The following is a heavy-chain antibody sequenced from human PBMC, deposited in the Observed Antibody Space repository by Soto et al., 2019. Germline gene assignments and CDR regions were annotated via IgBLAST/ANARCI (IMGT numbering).Heavy chain of an antibody. J-gene: IGHJ6*03. CDR3: ARVGTVTTLPYYMDC. Sequence: PGGSLRLSCAASGFTVSSNYMSWVRQAPGKGLEWVSVIYSGGSTYYADSVKGRFTSSRDNSKNTLYLQMNSLRAEDTAVYYCARVGTVTTLPYYMDCWGTGPTVTLAS. CDR2: IYSGGST. D-gene: IGHD4-17*01. V-gene: IGHV3-66*01. CDR1: GFTVSSNY.